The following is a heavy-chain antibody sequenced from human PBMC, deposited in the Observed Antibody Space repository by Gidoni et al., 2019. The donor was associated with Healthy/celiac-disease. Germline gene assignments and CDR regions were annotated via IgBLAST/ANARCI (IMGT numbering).Heavy chain of an antibody. CDR1: GFTFSSYA. CDR3: ARDLIAAAGTGDY. D-gene: IGHD6-13*01. CDR2: ISYDGSNK. J-gene: IGHJ4*02. V-gene: IGHV3-30-3*01. Sequence: QVQLVESGGGVVQPGRSLRLSCAASGFTFSSYAMHWVRQAPGKGLEWVAVISYDGSNKYYADSVKGRFTISRDNSKNSLYLQMNSLRAEDTAVYYCARDLIAAAGTGDYWGQGTLVTVSS.